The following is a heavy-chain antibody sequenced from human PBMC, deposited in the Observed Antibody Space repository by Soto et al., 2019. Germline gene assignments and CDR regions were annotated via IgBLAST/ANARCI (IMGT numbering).Heavy chain of an antibody. CDR3: ARDDYTYGVY. D-gene: IGHD3-3*01. Sequence: QMQLVESGGGLVKPGESLRVSCAASGFSFRDYFMSWIRQAPGKGMEWVSYIGPYGNSIYYADSVKGRFTISRDDAKNSIYLDMNNLRAEDTAVYYCARDDYTYGVYWGQGSLVTVSS. CDR1: GFSFRDYF. CDR2: IGPYGNSI. J-gene: IGHJ4*02. V-gene: IGHV3-11*01.